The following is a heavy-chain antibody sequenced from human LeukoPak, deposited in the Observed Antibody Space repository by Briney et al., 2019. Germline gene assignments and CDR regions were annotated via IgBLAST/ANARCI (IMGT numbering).Heavy chain of an antibody. V-gene: IGHV3-30*18. CDR2: ISYDGSNK. J-gene: IGHJ4*02. Sequence: GGSLRLSCAASGFTFSSCGMHWVRQAPGKGLEWVAVISYDGSNKYYADSVKGRFTISRDNSKNTLYLQVNSLRAEDTAVYYCAKGLTTGSYWGQGTLVTVSS. CDR1: GFTFSSCG. D-gene: IGHD4-17*01. CDR3: AKGLTTGSY.